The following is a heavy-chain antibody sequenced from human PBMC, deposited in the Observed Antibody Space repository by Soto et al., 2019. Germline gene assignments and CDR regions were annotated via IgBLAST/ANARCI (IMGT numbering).Heavy chain of an antibody. CDR3: AKEGYGGNSYYFDY. D-gene: IGHD4-17*01. CDR1: GFTFSSYG. CDR2: ISYDGSNK. Sequence: GGSLRLSCAASGFTFSSYGMHWVRQAPGKGLEWVAVISYDGSNKYYADSVKGRFTISRDNSKNTLYLQMNSLRAEDTAVYYCAKEGYGGNSYYFDYWGQGTLVTVSS. V-gene: IGHV3-30*18. J-gene: IGHJ4*02.